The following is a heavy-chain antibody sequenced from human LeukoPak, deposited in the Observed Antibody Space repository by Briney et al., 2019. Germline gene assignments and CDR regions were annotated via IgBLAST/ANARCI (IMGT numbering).Heavy chain of an antibody. V-gene: IGHV5-51*01. Sequence: GESLKISCKGSGYTFTNYWIGWVRQMPGKGLEWMGFIYPGDSDTRYSPSFQGQVTISADSSSSTAYLQWSSLKASDTAMYYCAKGSGYNFPDWGQGTLVTVSS. CDR2: IYPGDSDT. D-gene: IGHD5-24*01. CDR1: GYTFTNYW. CDR3: AKGSGYNFPD. J-gene: IGHJ4*02.